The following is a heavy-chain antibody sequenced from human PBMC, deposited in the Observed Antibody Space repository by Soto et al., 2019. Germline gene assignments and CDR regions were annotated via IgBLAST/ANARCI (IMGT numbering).Heavy chain of an antibody. D-gene: IGHD2-2*01. CDR3: TKVGVEYQLAFVTVGWFDP. V-gene: IGHV3-23*01. CDR1: GFSFGSYA. CDR2: ISGSGGST. J-gene: IGHJ5*02. Sequence: GGSLRLSCAACGFSFGSYAMSWVRQAPGKGLEWVSAISGSGGSTYYAASVKGRFTISRDNSKTTLYLQMNRLRSEDTAVYYCTKVGVEYQLAFVTVGWFDPWGQGTLVTVSS.